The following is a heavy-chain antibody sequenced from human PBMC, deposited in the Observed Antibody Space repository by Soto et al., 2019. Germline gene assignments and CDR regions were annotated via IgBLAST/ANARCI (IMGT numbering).Heavy chain of an antibody. CDR2: IWYDGTNI. D-gene: IGHD3-16*02. J-gene: IGHJ5*02. Sequence: QVQLVESGGGVVQPGRSLRLSCAASGFTFSSGGMHWVRQAPGKGLEWLAVIWYDGTNIYYAESVKVRFTISRDNSKNTLYLQMNSLRSEDTAVYYCAREFELRLGDLSLRWIDPWGQGTLVTVSS. CDR3: AREFELRLGDLSLRWIDP. V-gene: IGHV3-33*01. CDR1: GFTFSSGG.